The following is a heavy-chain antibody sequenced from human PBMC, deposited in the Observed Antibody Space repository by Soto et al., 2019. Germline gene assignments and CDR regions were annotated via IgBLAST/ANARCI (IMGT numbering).Heavy chain of an antibody. CDR3: ARGAVVVVAASRYWFDP. CDR2: IIPIFGTA. D-gene: IGHD2-15*01. Sequence: QVQLVQSGAEVKKPGSSVKVSCKASGGTFSSYAISWVRQAPGQGLEWMGGIIPIFGTANYAQKFQGRVTITADESTSTAYMELGSLRSEDTAVYYCARGAVVVVAASRYWFDPWGQGTLVTVSS. J-gene: IGHJ5*02. CDR1: GGTFSSYA. V-gene: IGHV1-69*01.